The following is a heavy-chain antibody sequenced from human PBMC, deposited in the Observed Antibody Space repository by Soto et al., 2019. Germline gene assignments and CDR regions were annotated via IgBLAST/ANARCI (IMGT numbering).Heavy chain of an antibody. D-gene: IGHD3-3*01. CDR1: GFTFSNAW. CDR2: IKSKTDGGTT. J-gene: IGHJ4*02. CDR3: TTGTRSHRFTIFGVVIMRY. V-gene: IGHV3-15*01. Sequence: GGSLRLSCAASGFTFSNAWMSWVRQAPGKGLEWVGRIKSKTDGGTTDYAAPVKGRFTISRDDSKNTLYLQMNSLKTEDTAVYYCTTGTRSHRFTIFGVVIMRYWGQGTLVTVSS.